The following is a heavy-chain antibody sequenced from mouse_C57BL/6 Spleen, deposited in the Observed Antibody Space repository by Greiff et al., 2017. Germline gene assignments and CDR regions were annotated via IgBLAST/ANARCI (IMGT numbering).Heavy chain of an antibody. V-gene: IGHV5-12*01. CDR2: ISNGGGST. CDR1: GFTFSDYY. CDR3: ARVYDYESAWFAY. J-gene: IGHJ3*01. Sequence: EVKLVESGGGLVQPGGSLKLSCAASGFTFSDYYMYWVRQTPEKRLEWVAYISNGGGSTYYPDTVKGRFTISRDNAKNTLYLQMSRLKSEDTAMYYCARVYDYESAWFAYWGQGTLVTVSA. D-gene: IGHD2-4*01.